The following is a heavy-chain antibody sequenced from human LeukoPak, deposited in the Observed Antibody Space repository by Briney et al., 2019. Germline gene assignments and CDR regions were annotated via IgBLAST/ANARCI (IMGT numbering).Heavy chain of an antibody. J-gene: IGHJ5*02. V-gene: IGHV3-23*01. CDR3: AGSWYDYRNYFDP. D-gene: IGHD4-11*01. CDR1: RFTFSSYD. Sequence: PGGSLRLSRAASRFTFSSYDMSWVRQAPGKGLEWVSAISGSGGSTYYADSVKGRFSISRDNSKSALYLQMNSLRAEDTALYYCAGSWYDYRNYFDPWGQGTLVTVSS. CDR2: ISGSGGST.